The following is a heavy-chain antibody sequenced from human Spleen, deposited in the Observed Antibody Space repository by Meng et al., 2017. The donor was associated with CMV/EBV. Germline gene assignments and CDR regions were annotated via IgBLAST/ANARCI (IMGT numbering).Heavy chain of an antibody. CDR3: AKDILAAVGTRNGMDA. J-gene: IGHJ6*02. CDR1: GFTVSSNY. D-gene: IGHD6-13*01. Sequence: GESLKISCAASGFTVSSNYMSWVRQAPGKGLEWVSVIYSGGSTYYADSVKGRFTISRDNSKNTLYLQMNSLRAEDTAVYYCAKDILAAVGTRNGMDAWGQGTTVTVSS. CDR2: IYSGGST. V-gene: IGHV3-53*01.